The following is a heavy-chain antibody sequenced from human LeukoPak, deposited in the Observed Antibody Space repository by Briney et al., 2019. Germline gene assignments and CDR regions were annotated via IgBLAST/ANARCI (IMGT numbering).Heavy chain of an antibody. J-gene: IGHJ4*02. CDR3: AREQTFGEFDS. CDR1: AFTFSGYE. CDR2: ISSGGETI. D-gene: IGHD3-10*01. Sequence: GGSLRLSCAASAFTFSGYEMNWVRQAPGKGLEWLSYISSGGETIYYTDSVRGRFTTSRDNAKNSLFLQMNSLRAEDTAVYYCAREQTFGEFDSWGQGPLVTVSS. V-gene: IGHV3-48*03.